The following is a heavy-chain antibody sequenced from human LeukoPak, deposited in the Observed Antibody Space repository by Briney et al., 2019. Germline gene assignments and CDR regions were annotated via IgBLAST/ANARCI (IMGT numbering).Heavy chain of an antibody. CDR3: ARPADYYYYYMDV. CDR2: IFYSGST. D-gene: IGHD6-13*01. Sequence: SETLSLTCTVSSGSISNSNYFWGWIRQPPGKGLEWIGGIFYSGSTDYNPSLKSRVTISVDTSKNQFSLKLSSVTAADTAVYYCARPADYYYYYMDVWGKGTTVTVSS. CDR1: SGSISNSNYF. V-gene: IGHV4-39*07. J-gene: IGHJ6*03.